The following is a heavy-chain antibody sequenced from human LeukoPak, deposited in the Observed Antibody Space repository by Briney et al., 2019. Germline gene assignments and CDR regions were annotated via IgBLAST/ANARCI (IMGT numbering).Heavy chain of an antibody. Sequence: GGSLRLSCAASGFTFSTYAMSWVRQAPGEGLVWVSSISGRGGRTYYADSVRGRFTISTDSSKNTVQLQMTGLRVEDTAIYYCVRLTENQLLGKGWADSWGQGTLVTVSS. CDR1: GFTFSTYA. CDR2: ISGRGGRT. CDR3: VRLTENQLLGKGWADS. D-gene: IGHD2-2*01. J-gene: IGHJ5*01. V-gene: IGHV3-23*01.